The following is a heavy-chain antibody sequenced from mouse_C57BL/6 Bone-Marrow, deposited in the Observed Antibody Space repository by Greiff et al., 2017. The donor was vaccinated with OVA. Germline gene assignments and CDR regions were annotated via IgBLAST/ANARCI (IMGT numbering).Heavy chain of an antibody. CDR3: AGDYYGSSRGYYFDY. Sequence: VQLQQSGPELVKPGDSVKISCKASGYSFTGYFMNWVMQSHGKSLEWIGRINPYNGDTFYNQKFKGKATLTVDKSSSTAHMELRSLTSEDSAVYYCAGDYYGSSRGYYFDYWGQGTTLTVSS. CDR2: INPYNGDT. J-gene: IGHJ2*01. V-gene: IGHV1-20*01. D-gene: IGHD1-1*01. CDR1: GYSFTGYF.